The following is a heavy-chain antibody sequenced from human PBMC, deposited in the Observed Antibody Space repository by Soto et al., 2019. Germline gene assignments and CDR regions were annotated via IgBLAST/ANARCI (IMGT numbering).Heavy chain of an antibody. V-gene: IGHV4-59*08. Sequence: SLTCTVSGGSISSYYWSWSRQPPGKGLEGIGDIYYSGSTNYNPPPKSRVPISVDTSQNQFSPKLSSVTAAATAVYYCARHTPFPAGSSGWYWEFDYWGQGTLVTVSS. CDR2: IYYSGST. J-gene: IGHJ4*02. CDR1: GGSISSYY. D-gene: IGHD6-19*01. CDR3: ARHTPFPAGSSGWYWEFDY.